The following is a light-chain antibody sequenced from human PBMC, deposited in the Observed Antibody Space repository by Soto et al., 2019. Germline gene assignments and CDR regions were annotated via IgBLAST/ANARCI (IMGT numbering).Light chain of an antibody. CDR2: AAS. V-gene: IGKV1-39*01. CDR3: QQSSNIPWT. CDR1: QNISSY. Sequence: DIQMTQSPSSLSASVRDRVTITCRASQNISSYLNWYQQKPGKAPNLLIYAASSLQSGVPSRFSGSGSGTDFTLTISSLQPEDFATYYCQQSSNIPWTFGQGTKVDIK. J-gene: IGKJ1*01.